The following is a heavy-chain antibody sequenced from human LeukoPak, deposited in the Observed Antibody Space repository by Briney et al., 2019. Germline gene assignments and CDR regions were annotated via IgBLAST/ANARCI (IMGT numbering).Heavy chain of an antibody. CDR3: AREAASFIAAAGTPLDY. D-gene: IGHD6-13*01. Sequence: GASVKVSCKASGYTFTGYYMHWVRQAPGQGLEWMGWINPNSGGTNYAQKFQGRVTMTRDTSISTAYMELSRLRSDDTAVYYCAREAASFIAAAGTPLDYWGQGTLVTVSS. CDR2: INPNSGGT. CDR1: GYTFTGYY. V-gene: IGHV1-2*02. J-gene: IGHJ4*02.